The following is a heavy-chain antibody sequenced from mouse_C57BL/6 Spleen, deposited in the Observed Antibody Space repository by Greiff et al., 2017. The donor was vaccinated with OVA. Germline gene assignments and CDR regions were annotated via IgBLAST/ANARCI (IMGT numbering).Heavy chain of an antibody. D-gene: IGHD3-2*02. V-gene: IGHV1-61*01. Sequence: QVQLQQPGAELVRPGSSVKLSCKASGYTFTSYWMDWVKQRPGQGLEWIGNIYPSDSETHYNQKFKDKATLTVDKSSSTAYMQLSSLTSEDSAVYYCVGGGEQLRLRFAYWGQGTLVTVSA. CDR2: IYPSDSET. J-gene: IGHJ3*01. CDR3: VGGGEQLRLRFAY. CDR1: GYTFTSYW.